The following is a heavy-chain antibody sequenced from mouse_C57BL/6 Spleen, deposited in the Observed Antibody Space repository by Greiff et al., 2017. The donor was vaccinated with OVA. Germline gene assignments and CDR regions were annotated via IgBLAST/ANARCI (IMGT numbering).Heavy chain of an antibody. Sequence: QVQLKESGPGLVAPSQSLSITCTVSGFSLTSYGVHWVRHPPGKGLEWLVVIWSDGSPTYNSALKSKLSISKDNSKSQVFLKMNSLQTDDTAMYYCARHYYGSSYWYFDVWGTGTTVTVSS. CDR3: ARHYYGSSYWYFDV. CDR2: IWSDGSP. V-gene: IGHV2-6-1*01. J-gene: IGHJ1*03. D-gene: IGHD1-1*01. CDR1: GFSLTSYG.